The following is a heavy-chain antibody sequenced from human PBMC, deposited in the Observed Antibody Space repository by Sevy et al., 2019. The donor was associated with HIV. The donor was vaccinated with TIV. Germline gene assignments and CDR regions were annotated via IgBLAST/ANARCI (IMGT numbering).Heavy chain of an antibody. CDR2: IYFSGST. CDR1: GGSISNFY. Sequence: SETLSLTCTVSGGSISNFYWSWIRQPPGKGLEWLGYIYFSGSTNYNPSLASRVTISLDPSKNRLFLNLTSVTAADTAVYYCATLKKDGYSALGAFDLWGQGTMVTVSS. D-gene: IGHD4-17*01. J-gene: IGHJ3*01. CDR3: ATLKKDGYSALGAFDL. V-gene: IGHV4-59*01.